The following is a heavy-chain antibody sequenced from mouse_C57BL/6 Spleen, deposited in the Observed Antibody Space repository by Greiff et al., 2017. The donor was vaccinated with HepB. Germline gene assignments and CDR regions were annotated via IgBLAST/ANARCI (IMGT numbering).Heavy chain of an antibody. CDR2: ISDGGSYT. CDR3: ARDWGNSYFDY. J-gene: IGHJ2*01. D-gene: IGHD2-1*01. V-gene: IGHV5-4*01. CDR1: GFTFSSYA. Sequence: EVKLVESGGGLVKPGGSLKLSCAASGFTFSSYAMSWVRQTPEKRLEWVATISDGGSYTYYPDNVKGRFTISRDNAKNNLYLQMSHLKSEDTAMYYCARDWGNSYFDYWGQGTTLTVSS.